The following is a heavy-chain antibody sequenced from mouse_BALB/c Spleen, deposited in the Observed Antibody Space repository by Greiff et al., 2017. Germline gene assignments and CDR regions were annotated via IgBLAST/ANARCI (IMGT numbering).Heavy chain of an antibody. V-gene: IGHV1-74*01. CDR1: GYTFTSYY. CDR3: ARSISYAMDY. Sequence: VKLQESGPELVKPGASVKMSCKASGYTFTSYYIHWVKQRPGQGLEWIGMIHPSDSETRLNQKFKDKATLTVDKSSSTAYMQLSSPTSEDSAVYYCARSISYAMDYWGQGTSVTVSS. J-gene: IGHJ4*01. CDR2: IHPSDSET.